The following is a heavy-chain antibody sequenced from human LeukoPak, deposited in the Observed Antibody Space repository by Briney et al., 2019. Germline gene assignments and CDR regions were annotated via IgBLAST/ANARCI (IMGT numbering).Heavy chain of an antibody. CDR1: GYTFTSYY. CDR3: ARDNGDYDRAGDYYYGMDV. D-gene: IGHD4-17*01. Sequence: GASVKVSCKASGYTFTSYYMHWVRQAPGQGLEWMGIINPSGGSTSYAQKFQGRVTMTRDTSTSTVYMELSSLRSEDAAAYYCARDNGDYDRAGDYYYGMDVWGQGATVTVSS. V-gene: IGHV1-46*01. CDR2: INPSGGST. J-gene: IGHJ6*02.